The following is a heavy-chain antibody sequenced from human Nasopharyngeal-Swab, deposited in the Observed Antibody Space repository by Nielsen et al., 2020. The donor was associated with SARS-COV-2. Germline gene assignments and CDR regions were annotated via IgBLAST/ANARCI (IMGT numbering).Heavy chain of an antibody. J-gene: IGHJ6*02. CDR1: GFTFSSYA. CDR3: AKDLSYYYDSSGGGMDV. CDR2: INGSGGST. V-gene: IGHV3-23*01. Sequence: GESLKISCAASGFTFSSYAMSWVRQAPGKGLEWVSAINGSGGSTYYADSVKGRFTISRDNSKNTLYLQMNSLRAEDTAVYYCAKDLSYYYDSSGGGMDVWGQGTTVTVSS. D-gene: IGHD3-22*01.